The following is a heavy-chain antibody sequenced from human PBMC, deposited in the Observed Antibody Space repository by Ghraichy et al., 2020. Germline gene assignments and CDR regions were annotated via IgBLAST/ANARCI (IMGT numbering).Heavy chain of an antibody. D-gene: IGHD6-19*01. CDR2: ISGSGGST. CDR3: AKAQESGWYANSGGMDV. Sequence: GGSLRLSCAASGFTFSSYAMSWVRQAPGKGLEWVSAISGSGGSTYYADSVKGRFTISRDNSKNTLYLQMNSLRAEDTAVYYCAKAQESGWYANSGGMDVWGQGTTVTVSS. V-gene: IGHV3-23*01. J-gene: IGHJ6*02. CDR1: GFTFSSYA.